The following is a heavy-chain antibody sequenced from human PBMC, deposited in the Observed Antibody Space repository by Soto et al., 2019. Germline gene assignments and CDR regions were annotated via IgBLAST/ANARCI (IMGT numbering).Heavy chain of an antibody. Sequence: EVQLLESGGGLVQPGGSLRLSCAVSGFTFSSYAMSWVRQAPGRGLEWVSAISGSGGRTYYADSVKGRFIIARDNSKNTLFLLMNSLRAEDTAVYYCAKVANTDYGYFYYYGMDVWGQGTTVTVSS. D-gene: IGHD4-17*01. J-gene: IGHJ6*02. CDR3: AKVANTDYGYFYYYGMDV. V-gene: IGHV3-23*01. CDR2: ISGSGGRT. CDR1: GFTFSSYA.